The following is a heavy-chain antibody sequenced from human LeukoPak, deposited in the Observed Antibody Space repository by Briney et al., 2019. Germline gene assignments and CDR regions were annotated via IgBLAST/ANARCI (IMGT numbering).Heavy chain of an antibody. Sequence: SVKVSCKASGGTFSSYAISWVRQAPGQGLKWMGRITPILGIANYAQKFQGRVTITADKSTSTAYMELSSLRSEDTAVYYCARTYSGYCSGGSCYRFDYWGQGTLVTVSS. CDR2: ITPILGIA. J-gene: IGHJ4*02. CDR3: ARTYSGYCSGGSCYRFDY. D-gene: IGHD2-15*01. CDR1: GGTFSSYA. V-gene: IGHV1-69*04.